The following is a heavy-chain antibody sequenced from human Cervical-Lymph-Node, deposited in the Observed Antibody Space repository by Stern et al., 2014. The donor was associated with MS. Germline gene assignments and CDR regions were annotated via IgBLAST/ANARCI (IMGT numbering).Heavy chain of an antibody. V-gene: IGHV3-33*01. CDR2: IWYDGSAK. Sequence: VHLVESGGDVVQPGRSLRLSCIASGFTFSNSGMHWVRQAPGTGLEWVAVIWYDGSAKYYADSVKGQLAISKDNSQHHLYLQMDSMRAEDTAVYYCTREFGDYHALDVWGQGTMVTV. CDR1: GFTFSNSG. D-gene: IGHD3-10*01. CDR3: TREFGDYHALDV. J-gene: IGHJ3*01.